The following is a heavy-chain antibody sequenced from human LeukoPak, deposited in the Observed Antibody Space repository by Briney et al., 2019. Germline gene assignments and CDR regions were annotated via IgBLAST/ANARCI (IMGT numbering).Heavy chain of an antibody. D-gene: IGHD2-21*02. V-gene: IGHV3-33*01. Sequence: PGRSLRLSCAASGFTFSSYGMHWVRQAPGKGLEWVAVICYDGSNKYYADSVKGRFTISRDNSKNTLYLQMNSLRAEDTAVYYCARDRPTRWRLNYYYYYGMDVWGQGTTVTVSS. CDR3: ARDRPTRWRLNYYYYYGMDV. CDR2: ICYDGSNK. CDR1: GFTFSSYG. J-gene: IGHJ6*02.